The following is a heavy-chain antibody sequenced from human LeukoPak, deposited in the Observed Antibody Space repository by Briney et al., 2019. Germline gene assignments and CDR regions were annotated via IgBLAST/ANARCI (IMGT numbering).Heavy chain of an antibody. CDR3: TTENWGPTH. CDR2: IKNSADGGTT. J-gene: IGHJ4*02. V-gene: IGHV3-15*07. CDR1: GFTFSNAW. D-gene: IGHD3-16*01. Sequence: AGGSLRLSCAASGFTFSNAWMNWVRRAPGKGLEWVGRIKNSADGGTTEYAAPVKGRFTISRDDSKNTLYLQMNSLKTEDTAVYHCTTENWGPTHWGLGTLVTVSS.